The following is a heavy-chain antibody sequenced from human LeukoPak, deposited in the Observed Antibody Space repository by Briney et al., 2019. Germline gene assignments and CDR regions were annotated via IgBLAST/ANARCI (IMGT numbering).Heavy chain of an antibody. CDR1: GGSFSNYY. CDR2: INDSGRA. CDR3: ARRWNYGRNYYIDV. V-gene: IGHV4-34*01. Sequence: PPETLSLTCAVYGGSFSNYYWSWIRQPPGKGLEWLGEINDSGRANYNPSLMSRVTVSVDTSKNQFSLRLTSVTATDTAVYYCARRWNYGRNYYIDVWGKGATVSVSS. J-gene: IGHJ6*03. D-gene: IGHD1-7*01.